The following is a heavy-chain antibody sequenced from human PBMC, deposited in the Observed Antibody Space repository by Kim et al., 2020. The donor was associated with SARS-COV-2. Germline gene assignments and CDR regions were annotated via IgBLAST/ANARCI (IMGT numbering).Heavy chain of an antibody. CDR3: ARGGSSFEDRFLPTR. D-gene: IGHD6-13*01. J-gene: IGHJ4*02. CDR1: GFTFSSYG. V-gene: IGHV3-33*01. Sequence: GGSLRLSCAASGFTFSSYGMHWVRQAPGKGLEWVAVIWYDGSNKYYADSVKGRFTISRDNSKNTLYLQMNSLRAEDTAVYYCARGGSSFEDRFLPTRWGQGTLVTVSS. CDR2: IWYDGSNK.